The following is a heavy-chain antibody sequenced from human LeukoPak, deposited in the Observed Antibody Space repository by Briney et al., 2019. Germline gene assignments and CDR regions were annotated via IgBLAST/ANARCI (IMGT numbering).Heavy chain of an antibody. V-gene: IGHV4-34*01. Sequence: SETLSLTCAVYGGSFSGYYWSWIRQPPGKGLEWIGEFNHSGSTNYNPSLKSRVTISVDTSKNQFSLKLSSVTAADTAVYYCARGGIVTMVRGVIMPFDPWGQGTLVTVSS. CDR3: ARGGIVTMVRGVIMPFDP. J-gene: IGHJ5*02. CDR2: FNHSGST. D-gene: IGHD3-10*01. CDR1: GGSFSGYY.